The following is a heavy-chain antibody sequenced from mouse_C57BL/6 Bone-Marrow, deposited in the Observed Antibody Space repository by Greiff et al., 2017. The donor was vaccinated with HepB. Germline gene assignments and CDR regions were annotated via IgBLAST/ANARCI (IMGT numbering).Heavy chain of an antibody. CDR1: GFTFSSYA. J-gene: IGHJ4*01. D-gene: IGHD2-3*01. CDR3: ASRWLLLDYAMDY. V-gene: IGHV5-4*03. Sequence: EVKVEESGGGLVKPGGSLKLSCAASGFTFSSYAMSWVRQTPEKRLEWVATISDGGSYTYYPDNVKGRFTISRDNAKNNLYLQMSHLKSEDTAMYYCASRWLLLDYAMDYWGQGTSVTVSS. CDR2: ISDGGSYT.